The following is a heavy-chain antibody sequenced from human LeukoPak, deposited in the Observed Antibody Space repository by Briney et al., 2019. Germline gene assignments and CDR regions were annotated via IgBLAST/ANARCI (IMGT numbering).Heavy chain of an antibody. D-gene: IGHD6-6*01. CDR1: GFTFSSYG. Sequence: PGGSLRLSCAASGFTFSSYGMHWVRQAPGKGLEWVAFIRYDGSNKYYADSVKGRFTISRDNSKNTLYLQMNSLRAEDTAVYYCAKDSHIAARRGLFDYWGQGTLVTVSS. CDR3: AKDSHIAARRGLFDY. J-gene: IGHJ4*02. CDR2: IRYDGSNK. V-gene: IGHV3-30*02.